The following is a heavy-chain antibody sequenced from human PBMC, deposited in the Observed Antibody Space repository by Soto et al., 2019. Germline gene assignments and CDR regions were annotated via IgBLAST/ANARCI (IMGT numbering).Heavy chain of an antibody. D-gene: IGHD5-12*01. CDR2: IYYSGST. J-gene: IGHJ4*02. CDR3: ARVKSGYGYFDY. Sequence: QVQLQESGPGLVKPSQTLSLTCTVSGGSISSGGYYWSWIRQHPGKGREWIGYIYYSGSTYYNPSLKRRVTISVDTSKNQFSLKLSSVTAADTAVYYCARVKSGYGYFDYWGQGTLVTVSS. CDR1: GGSISSGGYY. V-gene: IGHV4-31*03.